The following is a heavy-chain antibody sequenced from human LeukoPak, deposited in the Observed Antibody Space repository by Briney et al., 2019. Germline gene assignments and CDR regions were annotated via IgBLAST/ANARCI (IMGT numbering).Heavy chain of an antibody. J-gene: IGHJ4*02. CDR2: IIPILGIA. CDR3: ARETIVPATAISRFDY. V-gene: IGHV1-69*04. CDR1: GGTFSSYA. D-gene: IGHD2-2*01. Sequence: SVKVSRKASGGTFSSYAISWVRQAPGHGLEWMGRIIPILGIANYAQKFQGRVTITADKSTSTAYMELSSLRSEDTAVYYCARETIVPATAISRFDYWGQGTLVTVSS.